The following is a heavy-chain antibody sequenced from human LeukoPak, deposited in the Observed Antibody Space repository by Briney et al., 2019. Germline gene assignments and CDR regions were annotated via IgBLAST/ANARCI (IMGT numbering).Heavy chain of an antibody. CDR3: ARALTVTTPSRAYYFDY. V-gene: IGHV4-59*08. D-gene: IGHD4-11*01. Sequence: SETLSLTCTVSGGSISSYYWSWIRQPPGKGLEWIGFIHYSGSTNYNPSLKSRVTMSVDMSRNQFSLKLSSVTAADTAVYYCARALTVTTPSRAYYFDYWGQGTLVTVSS. CDR1: GGSISSYY. CDR2: IHYSGST. J-gene: IGHJ4*02.